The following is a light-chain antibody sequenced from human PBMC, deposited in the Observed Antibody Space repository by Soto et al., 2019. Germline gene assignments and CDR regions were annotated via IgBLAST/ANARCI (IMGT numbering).Light chain of an antibody. J-gene: IGKJ5*01. CDR2: GAS. CDR3: QQRSNWPIT. CDR1: QSVSRN. V-gene: IGKV3-11*01. Sequence: EIVLTQSPATLCLSPGERSTLSCRASQSVSRNLAWYQQKPGQAPRLLIYGASSRATGIPDRFSGSGSGTDFTLTISSLEPEDFALYYCQQRSNWPITFGQGTRLEIK.